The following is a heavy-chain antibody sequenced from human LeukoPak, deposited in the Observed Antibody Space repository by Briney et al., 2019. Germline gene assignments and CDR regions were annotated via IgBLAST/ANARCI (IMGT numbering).Heavy chain of an antibody. CDR2: ISSSSSYI. CDR3: ARDSSGWYEGFDY. J-gene: IGHJ4*02. CDR1: GFTFSSYS. Sequence: GGSLRLSCAASGFTFSSYSMNWVRQAPAKGLAWVSSISSSSSYIYYADSVKGRFTISRDNAKNSLYLQMNSLRAEDTDVYYCARDSSGWYEGFDYWGEGTLVSVSS. D-gene: IGHD6-19*01. V-gene: IGHV3-21*01.